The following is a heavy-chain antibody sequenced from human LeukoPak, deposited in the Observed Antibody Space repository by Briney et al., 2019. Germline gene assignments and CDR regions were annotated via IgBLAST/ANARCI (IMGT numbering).Heavy chain of an antibody. Sequence: PSETLSLTCTVSGGSISSYYWSWIRQPPGKGLEWIGYIYYSGSTNYNPSLKSRVTISVDTSKNQFSLKLSSVTAADTAVYYCARYSSSVDFDYWGQGTLVTVSS. J-gene: IGHJ4*02. CDR3: ARYSSSVDFDY. CDR2: IYYSGST. D-gene: IGHD6-13*01. CDR1: GGSISSYY. V-gene: IGHV4-59*01.